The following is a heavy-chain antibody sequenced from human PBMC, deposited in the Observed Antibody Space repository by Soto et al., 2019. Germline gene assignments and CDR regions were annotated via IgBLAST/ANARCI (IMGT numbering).Heavy chain of an antibody. D-gene: IGHD1-1*01. CDR2: IGTAGDT. CDR3: ARGRATNWNLYSDAFDI. V-gene: IGHV3-13*01. CDR1: GFTFSSYD. Sequence: GGSLRLSCAASGFTFSSYDMHWVRQATGKGLEWVSAIGTAGDTYYPGSVKGRFTISRENAKNSLYLQMNSLRAGDTAVYYCARGRATNWNLYSDAFDIWGQGTMVTVSS. J-gene: IGHJ3*02.